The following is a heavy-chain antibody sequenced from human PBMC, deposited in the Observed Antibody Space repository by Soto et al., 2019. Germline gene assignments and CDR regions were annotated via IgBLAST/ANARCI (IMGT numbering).Heavy chain of an antibody. J-gene: IGHJ5*02. V-gene: IGHV6-1*01. CDR2: TDYRSKWDN. CDR1: GDSVSSNSAA. D-gene: IGHD3-3*01. Sequence: SQTLSLTCAISGDSVSSNSAAWNWIRQSPSRGLEWLGRTDYRSKWDNDYAVPVKSRITINPDTSKNQVSLQLNSVTPEDTAVYYCARASPPYYDFWSGYYLWFDPWGQGTLVTVSS. CDR3: ARASPPYYDFWSGYYLWFDP.